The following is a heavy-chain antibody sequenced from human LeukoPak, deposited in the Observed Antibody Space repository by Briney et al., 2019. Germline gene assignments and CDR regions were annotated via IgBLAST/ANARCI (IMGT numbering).Heavy chain of an antibody. CDR1: GFTFGDYA. CDR2: INHSGST. V-gene: IGHV4-34*01. J-gene: IGHJ4*02. Sequence: GSLTIYCTDSGFTFGDYAMSWVRQPPGKGLEWIGEINHSGSTNYNPSLKSRVTISVDTSKNQFSLKLSSVTAADTAVYYCARGGRLGLSFDYWGQGTLVTVSS. D-gene: IGHD2/OR15-2a*01. CDR3: ARGGRLGLSFDY.